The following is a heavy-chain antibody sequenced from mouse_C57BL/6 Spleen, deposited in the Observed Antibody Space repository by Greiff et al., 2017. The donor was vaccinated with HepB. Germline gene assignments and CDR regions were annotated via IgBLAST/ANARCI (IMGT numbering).Heavy chain of an antibody. CDR1: GYAFSSYW. D-gene: IGHD4-1*02. J-gene: IGHJ4*01. CDR2: IYPGDGDT. V-gene: IGHV1-80*01. Sequence: QVQLQQSGAELVKPGASVKISCKASGYAFSSYWMNWVKQRPGKGLEWIGQIYPGDGDTNYNGKFKGKATLTADKSSSTAYMQLSSLTSEDSAVYFCARSQLGCYYAMDYWGQGTSVTVSS. CDR3: ARSQLGCYYAMDY.